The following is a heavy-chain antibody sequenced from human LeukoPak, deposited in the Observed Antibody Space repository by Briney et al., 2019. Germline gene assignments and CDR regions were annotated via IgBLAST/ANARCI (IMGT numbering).Heavy chain of an antibody. J-gene: IGHJ5*02. D-gene: IGHD3-10*01. CDR2: IYPGDSDT. V-gene: IGHV5-51*01. CDR3: ARQAITMVRGVMFLNNWFDP. CDR1: GYSFTSYW. Sequence: GESLKISCKGSGYSFTSYWIGWVRQMPGKGLEWMGIIYPGDSDTRYSPSFQGQVTISADKSISTAYLQWSSLKASDTAMYYCARQAITMVRGVMFLNNWFDPWGQGTLVTVSS.